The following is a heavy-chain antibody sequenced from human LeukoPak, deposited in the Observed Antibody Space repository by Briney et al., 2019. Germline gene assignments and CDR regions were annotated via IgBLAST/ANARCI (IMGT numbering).Heavy chain of an antibody. CDR2: INHSGST. D-gene: IGHD2-15*01. J-gene: IGHJ1*01. CDR1: GGSFSGYY. CDR3: ARERGRYCSGGSFYRLEYFQH. Sequence: SETLSLTCAVYGGSFSGYYWSWIRQPPGKGLEWIGEINHSGSTNYNPSLKSRVTISVDTSKNQFSLKLSSVTAADTAVYYCARERGRYCSGGSFYRLEYFQHWGQGTLVTVSS. V-gene: IGHV4-34*01.